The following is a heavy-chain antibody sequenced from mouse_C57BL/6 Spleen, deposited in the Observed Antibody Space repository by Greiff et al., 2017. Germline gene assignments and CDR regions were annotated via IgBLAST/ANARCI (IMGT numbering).Heavy chain of an antibody. CDR1: GYTFTDYY. Sequence: EVQLQQSGPELVKPGASVKISCKASGYTFTDYYMNWVKQSHGKSLEWIGDINPNNGGTSYNQKFKGKATLTVDKSSSTAYMELRSLTSEDSAVYYCARWGHNWDDAYWGQGTLVTVSA. D-gene: IGHD4-1*02. CDR2: INPNNGGT. J-gene: IGHJ3*01. CDR3: ARWGHNWDDAY. V-gene: IGHV1-26*01.